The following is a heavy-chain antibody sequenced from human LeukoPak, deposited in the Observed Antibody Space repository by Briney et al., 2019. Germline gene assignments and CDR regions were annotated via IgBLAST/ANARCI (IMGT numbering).Heavy chain of an antibody. J-gene: IGHJ4*02. CDR3: AKALYGDYVPY. CDR1: GFTFSSYA. D-gene: IGHD4-17*01. Sequence: GGSLRLSCAASGFTFSSYAMSWVRQAPGKGLEWVSAISGSGGGTYYADSVKGRFTISRDNSKNTLYLQMNSLRAEDTAVYYCAKALYGDYVPYWGQGTLVTVSS. V-gene: IGHV3-23*01. CDR2: ISGSGGGT.